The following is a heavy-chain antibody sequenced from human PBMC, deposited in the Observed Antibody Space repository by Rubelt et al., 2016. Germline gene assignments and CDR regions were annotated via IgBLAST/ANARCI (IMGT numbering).Heavy chain of an antibody. Sequence: QVQLQQWGAGLLKPSETLSLTCAVYGGSFSGYYWSWIRQPPGKGLEWIGEINHSGSTNYNPSLKSRVTISVDTSKNQFSLKLSVVTVADTAGYDCAGGESYCSGGSCLDWFDPWGQGTLVTVSS. J-gene: IGHJ5*02. CDR2: INHSGST. CDR1: GGSFSGYY. CDR3: AGGESYCSGGSCLDWFDP. D-gene: IGHD2-15*01. V-gene: IGHV4-34*01.